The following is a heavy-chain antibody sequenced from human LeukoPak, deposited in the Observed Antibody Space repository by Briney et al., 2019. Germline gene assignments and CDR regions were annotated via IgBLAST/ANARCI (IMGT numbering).Heavy chain of an antibody. V-gene: IGHV3-53*01. CDR2: IYNGGTT. J-gene: IGHJ4*02. CDR3: ARVTSGGYGSGLDY. CDR1: GFTVSSNY. D-gene: IGHD3-10*01. Sequence: PGGSLRLSCAASGFTVSSNYMSWVRQAPGKGLEWVSVIYNGGTTYYADSVKGRFTISRHNSKNTLCLQMNSLRAEDTAVYYCARVTSGGYGSGLDYWGQGTLVTVSS.